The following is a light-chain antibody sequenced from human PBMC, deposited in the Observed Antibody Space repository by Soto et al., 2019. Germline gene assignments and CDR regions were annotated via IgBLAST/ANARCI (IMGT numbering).Light chain of an antibody. CDR1: QSVLYTSNNKNY. Sequence: DIVMTQSPDSLAVSLGERATINCKSSQSVLYTSNNKNYFAWYQQKPGQPPKMLIYWASTRESGVPDRLSGSGSGTHFTLTISSLQAEDVAVYYCQQYYNTPLTCGGGTKVDIK. V-gene: IGKV4-1*01. CDR2: WAS. J-gene: IGKJ4*01. CDR3: QQYYNTPLT.